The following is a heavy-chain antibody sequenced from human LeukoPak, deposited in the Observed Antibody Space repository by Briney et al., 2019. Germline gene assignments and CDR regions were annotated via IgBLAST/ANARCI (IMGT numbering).Heavy chain of an antibody. Sequence: ASVKASCKASGYTFTSYYMHWVRQAPGQGLEWMGWISAYNGNTNYAQKLQGRVTMTTDTSTSTAYMELRSLRSDDTAVYYCARGRDYDSSGYYYFDYWGQGTLVTVSS. CDR1: GYTFTSYY. V-gene: IGHV1-18*04. D-gene: IGHD3-22*01. CDR2: ISAYNGNT. J-gene: IGHJ4*02. CDR3: ARGRDYDSSGYYYFDY.